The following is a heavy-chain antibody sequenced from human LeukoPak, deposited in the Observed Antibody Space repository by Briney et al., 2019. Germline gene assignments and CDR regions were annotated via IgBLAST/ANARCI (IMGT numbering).Heavy chain of an antibody. D-gene: IGHD3-22*01. CDR2: MNPNSGNT. Sequence: ASVKVSCKASGYTFTSYDINWVRQAPGQGLEWMGWMNPNSGNTGYAQKFQGRVTITRNTSISTAYMELSSLRSEDTAVYYCARDSYYYDSSGYLSWGQGTLVTVSS. CDR3: ARDSYYYDSSGYLS. J-gene: IGHJ4*02. V-gene: IGHV1-8*03. CDR1: GYTFTSYD.